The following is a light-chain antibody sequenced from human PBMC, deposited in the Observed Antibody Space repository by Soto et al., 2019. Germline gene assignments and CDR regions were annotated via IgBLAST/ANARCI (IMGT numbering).Light chain of an antibody. V-gene: IGLV2-14*01. J-gene: IGLJ1*01. CDR1: SSDVGGYNY. CDR2: DVS. CDR3: SSYTSSSTYV. Sequence: QSVLTHPASVYGSPGQSITISCTGTSSDVGGYNYVSWYQQHPGKAPKPMIYDVSNRPSGVSNRFSGSKSGNTASLTISGLQAEDEADYYCSSYTSSSTYVFGTGTKVTVL.